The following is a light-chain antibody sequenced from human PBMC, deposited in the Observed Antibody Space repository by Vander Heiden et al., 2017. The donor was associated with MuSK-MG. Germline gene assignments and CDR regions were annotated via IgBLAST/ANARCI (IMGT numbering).Light chain of an antibody. V-gene: IGLV1-51*01. CDR1: RSNIGNNY. CDR2: DNN. J-gene: IGLJ2*01. Sequence: QSVLTQPPSVSAAPEQKVTISCSGGRSNIGNNYVSWYQQFPGTAPKLLSSDNNKRSSEIPDRFSASKSGTSATLDITGLQTGDEADYYGAAWDSSLSVGLFGGGTKLTVL. CDR3: AAWDSSLSVGL.